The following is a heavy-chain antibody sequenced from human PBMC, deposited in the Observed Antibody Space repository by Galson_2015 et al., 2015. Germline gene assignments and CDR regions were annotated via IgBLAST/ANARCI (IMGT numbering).Heavy chain of an antibody. CDR2: IIPIFGTA. J-gene: IGHJ4*02. CDR1: GGTFSSYA. V-gene: IGHV1-69*13. Sequence: SVKVSCKASGGTFSSYAISWVRQAPGQGLEWMGGIIPIFGTANYAQKFQGRVTITADESTSTAYMELSSLRSEDTAVYYCACARYYYDSSGYYDFDYWGQGTLVTVSS. CDR3: ACARYYYDSSGYYDFDY. D-gene: IGHD3-22*01.